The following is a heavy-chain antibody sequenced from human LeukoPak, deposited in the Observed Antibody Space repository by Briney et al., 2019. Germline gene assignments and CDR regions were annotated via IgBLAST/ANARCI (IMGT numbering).Heavy chain of an antibody. V-gene: IGHV4-34*01. J-gene: IGHJ4*02. CDR3: ARGPCSTSCHRSWYFDY. Sequence: PSETLSLTCAVYGGPFSGYYWTWIRQPPGKGLEWIGEINHSGSTTYKPSHKSRVTISVDTSKNHFSLRLTSVTAADTAVYYCARGPCSTSCHRSWYFDYWGQGTLVTVSS. CDR2: INHSGST. CDR1: GGPFSGYY. D-gene: IGHD2-2*01.